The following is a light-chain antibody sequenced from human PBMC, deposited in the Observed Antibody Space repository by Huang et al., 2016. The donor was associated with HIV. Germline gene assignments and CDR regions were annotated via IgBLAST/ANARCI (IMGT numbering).Light chain of an antibody. V-gene: IGKV1-9*01. CDR2: DAS. CDR1: HDINNY. Sequence: QLTQSPSSLSASIGDRVTIACRASHDINNYLAWYQQKPGRAPKLLIYDASTLQTGVPSRFRGFGSGTAFSLTITSLQPDDFAVYYCQQLSAYPLSFGPGTTVD. J-gene: IGKJ3*01. CDR3: QQLSAYPLS.